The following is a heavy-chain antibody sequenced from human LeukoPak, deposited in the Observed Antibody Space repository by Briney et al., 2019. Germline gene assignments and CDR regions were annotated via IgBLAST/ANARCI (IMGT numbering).Heavy chain of an antibody. CDR2: INHSGST. D-gene: IGHD5-18*01. V-gene: IGHV4-34*01. CDR3: ARSLLEYSQYYMDV. Sequence: PSETLSLTCAVYGGSFSGYYWSWIRQPPGKGLEWIGEINHSGSTNYNPSLKSRVTISVDTSKNQFSLKLSSVTAADTAVYYCARSLLEYSQYYMDVWGKGTTVTVSS. J-gene: IGHJ6*03. CDR1: GGSFSGYY.